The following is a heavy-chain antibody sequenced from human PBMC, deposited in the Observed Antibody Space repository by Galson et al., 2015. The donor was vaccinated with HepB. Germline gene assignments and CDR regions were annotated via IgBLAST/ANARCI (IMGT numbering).Heavy chain of an antibody. CDR1: GFTFSDYY. J-gene: IGHJ6*03. CDR3: ARFRDMDV. V-gene: IGHV3-11*06. CDR2: ISSSSTYT. Sequence: SLRLSCAASGFTFSDYYMSWIRQAPGKGLEWVSYISSSSTYTNYADSVKGRFTISRDNAKKSLYLQINSLRAEDTAVYYCARFRDMDVWGKGTTVIVSS.